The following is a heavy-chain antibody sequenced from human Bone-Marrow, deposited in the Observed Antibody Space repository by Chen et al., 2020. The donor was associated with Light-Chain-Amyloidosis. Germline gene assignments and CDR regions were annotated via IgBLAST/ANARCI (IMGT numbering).Heavy chain of an antibody. D-gene: IGHD1-26*01. CDR1: GFSLKTDW. CDR2: IKSKVHGGTT. Sequence: EVQLVESGGGLVESGGSLRLSCAASGFSLKTDWMSWLRQAPVKGLEWVGRIKSKVHGGTTDYAAPVKGRFSISRDDSRNTLYLQINSLKAEDAATYFCSAIVGAYDTFDFWGQGTTVTVSS. J-gene: IGHJ3*01. CDR3: SAIVGAYDTFDF. V-gene: IGHV3-15*01.